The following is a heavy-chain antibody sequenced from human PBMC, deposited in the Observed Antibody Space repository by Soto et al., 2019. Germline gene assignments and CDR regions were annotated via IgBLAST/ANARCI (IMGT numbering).Heavy chain of an antibody. Sequence: GASVKVSCKASGYIFTTYYIHWVRQAPGQGLEWMGIINPIVSMSNYAQKFQGRVTMTADKSTSTAYMELSSLRSEGTAIYYCASSYGSGYRAFDYWGQGALVTVSS. V-gene: IGHV1-46*01. J-gene: IGHJ4*02. CDR3: ASSYGSGYRAFDY. CDR1: GYIFTTYY. CDR2: INPIVSMS. D-gene: IGHD3-10*01.